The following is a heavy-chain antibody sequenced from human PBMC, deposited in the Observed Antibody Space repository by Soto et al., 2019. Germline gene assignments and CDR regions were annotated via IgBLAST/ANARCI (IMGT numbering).Heavy chain of an antibody. V-gene: IGHV4-39*07. Sequence: SETLSLTCTVSGGSISSSSYYWGWIRQPPGKGLEWIGSIYYSGSTYYNPSLKSRVTISVDTSKNQFSLKLSSVTAADTAVYYCARKNWGRIDYWGQGTLVTVSS. D-gene: IGHD3-16*01. CDR1: GGSISSSSYY. CDR3: ARKNWGRIDY. CDR2: IYYSGST. J-gene: IGHJ4*02.